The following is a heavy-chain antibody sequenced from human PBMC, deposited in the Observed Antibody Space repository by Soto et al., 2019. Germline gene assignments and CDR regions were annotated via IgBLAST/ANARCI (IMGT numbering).Heavy chain of an antibody. CDR3: ARPTGGPNSNWFDP. Sequence: QLHLVQSGAEVRKPGSSVKVSCKASGGTLSSYSVTWVRQAPGQGLEWMGRIIRFLGRTNYAQNFQGRVTITAHMSTIPDYLVLIILRSHGTVLYYCARPTGGPNSNWFDPWRQGALVIGSS. CDR1: GGTLSSYS. J-gene: IGHJ5*02. V-gene: IGHV1-69*02. D-gene: IGHD2-8*02. CDR2: IIRFLGRT.